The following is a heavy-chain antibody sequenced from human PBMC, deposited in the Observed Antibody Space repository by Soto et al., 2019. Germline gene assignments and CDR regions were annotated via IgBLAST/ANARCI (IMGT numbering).Heavy chain of an antibody. CDR3: ARGPIVVVPAAMPYYYYYGMDV. D-gene: IGHD2-2*01. CDR2: INAGNGNT. Sequence: ASVKVSCKASGYTLTSYAMHWVRQAPGQRLEWMGWINAGNGNTKYSQKFQGRVTITRDTSASTAYMELSSLRSEDTAVYYCARGPIVVVPAAMPYYYYYGMDVWGQGTTVTVSS. V-gene: IGHV1-3*01. J-gene: IGHJ6*02. CDR1: GYTLTSYA.